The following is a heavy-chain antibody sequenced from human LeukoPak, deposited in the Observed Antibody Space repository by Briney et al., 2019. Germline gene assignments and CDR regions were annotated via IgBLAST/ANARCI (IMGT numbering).Heavy chain of an antibody. CDR1: GYTFTSYG. D-gene: IGHD3-10*01. V-gene: IGHV1-46*01. J-gene: IGHJ4*02. CDR3: ARDFRYYGSGSYLDY. CDR2: INPSGGST. Sequence: ASVKVSCKASGYTFTSYGISWVRQAPGQGLEWMGIINPSGGSTSYAQKFQGRVTMTRDTSTSTVYMELSSLRSEDTAVYYCARDFRYYGSGSYLDYWGQGTLVTVSS.